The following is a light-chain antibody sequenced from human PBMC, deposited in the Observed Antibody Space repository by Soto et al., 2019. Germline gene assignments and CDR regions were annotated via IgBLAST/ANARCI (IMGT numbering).Light chain of an antibody. CDR3: QHLKTYPQT. CDR2: SAS. CDR1: QGISSY. J-gene: IGKJ1*01. V-gene: IGKV1-9*01. Sequence: DFQLTPSPSFLSASIGDRVTITCRASQGISSYLAWYQQKPGKPPKLLIYSASTLQSGVPSRFSGSGSGTEFTLTISSLQPEDFATYYCQHLKTYPQTFGQGTKVEIK.